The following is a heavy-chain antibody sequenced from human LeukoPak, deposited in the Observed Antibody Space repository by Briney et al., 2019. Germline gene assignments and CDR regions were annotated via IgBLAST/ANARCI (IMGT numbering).Heavy chain of an antibody. CDR3: AKDRSYDPHYDAFDI. Sequence: GGSLRLSCAASGFTFDDYAMHWVRQAPGKGLEWVSGISWNSGSIGYADSVKGRFTISRDNAKNSLYLQMNSLRAEDTALYYCAKDRSYDPHYDAFDIWGQGTMVTVSS. J-gene: IGHJ3*02. D-gene: IGHD1-26*01. CDR2: ISWNSGSI. V-gene: IGHV3-9*01. CDR1: GFTFDDYA.